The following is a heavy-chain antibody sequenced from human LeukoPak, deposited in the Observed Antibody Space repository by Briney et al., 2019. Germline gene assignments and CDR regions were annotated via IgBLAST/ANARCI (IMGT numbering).Heavy chain of an antibody. V-gene: IGHV4-59*08. CDR2: IYYSGST. J-gene: IGHJ5*02. D-gene: IGHD3-3*01. CDR1: GGSISSYY. CDR3: ARHETYYDFWSGYYSTPGNWFDP. Sequence: SETLSLTCTVSGGSISSYYWSWIRQPPGKGLEWIGYIYYSGSTNYNPSLKSRVTISVDTSKNQFSLKLSSVTAADTAVYYCARHETYYDFWSGYYSTPGNWFDPWGQGTLVTVSS.